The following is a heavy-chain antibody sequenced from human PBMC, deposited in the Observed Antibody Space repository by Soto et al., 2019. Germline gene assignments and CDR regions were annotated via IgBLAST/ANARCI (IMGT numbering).Heavy chain of an antibody. J-gene: IGHJ5*02. V-gene: IGHV4-59*08. CDR2: IYYSGST. CDR1: GGSFSGYY. CDR3: ARAPYVSMTFPPGGCFDP. Sequence: PSETLSLTCAVYGGSFSGYYWSWIRQPPGKGLEWIGYIYYSGSTNYNPSLKSRVTISVDTSKNQFSLKLSSVTAADTAVYYCARAPYVSMTFPPGGCFDPWGQGTLVTVSS. D-gene: IGHD3-16*01.